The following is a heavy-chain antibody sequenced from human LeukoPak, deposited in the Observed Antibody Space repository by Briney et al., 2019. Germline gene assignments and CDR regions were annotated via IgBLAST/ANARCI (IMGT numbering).Heavy chain of an antibody. V-gene: IGHV4-59*01. CDR3: ARVQGQQLVEWFDP. D-gene: IGHD6-13*01. J-gene: IGHJ5*02. CDR1: GGSISTYY. Sequence: SEALSLTCTVSGGSISTYYWSWIRQPPGKRLEWIGHIYYSGNTRYNPSLKSRVTISVDTSKNQFSLKVSSVTAADTAVYYCARVQGQQLVEWFDPWGQGTLVTVSS. CDR2: IYYSGNT.